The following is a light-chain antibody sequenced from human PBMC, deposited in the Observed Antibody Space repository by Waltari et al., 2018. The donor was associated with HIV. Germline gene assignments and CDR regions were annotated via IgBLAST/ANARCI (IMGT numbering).Light chain of an antibody. CDR3: QSYDSSLNVI. J-gene: IGLJ2*01. V-gene: IGLV1-40*01. CDR1: NSNIGAGYG. Sequence: QSVLTQPPSVSGAPGQRVTISCTGSNSNIGAGYGVHWYQHLPGAAPTLLIYDINKRPAGVPDRFSGSKSGTSASLAITGLQVEDEGDYFCQSYDSSLNVIFGGGTKLTVL. CDR2: DIN.